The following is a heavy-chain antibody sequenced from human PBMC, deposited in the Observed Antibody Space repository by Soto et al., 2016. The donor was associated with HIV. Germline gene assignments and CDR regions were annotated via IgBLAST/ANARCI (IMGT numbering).Heavy chain of an antibody. Sequence: QLVLSGPEVKKPGTSVKVSCKASGFTFSTSTIQWVRQAPGQRLEWIGWITVGTDNRNYAQKFQQRVTLTRDMSTSIAYLEMNSLSSEDTAVYYCAAETYSSGCCHFDYWGQGTLVTVSS. D-gene: IGHD6-19*01. CDR1: GFTFSTST. CDR3: AAETYSSGCCHFDY. V-gene: IGHV1-58*02. J-gene: IGHJ4*02. CDR2: ITVGTDNR.